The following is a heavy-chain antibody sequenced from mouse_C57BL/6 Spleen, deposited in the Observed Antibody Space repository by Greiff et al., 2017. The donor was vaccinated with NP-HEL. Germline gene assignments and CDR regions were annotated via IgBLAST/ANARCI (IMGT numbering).Heavy chain of an antibody. V-gene: IGHV5-9-1*02. CDR1: GFTFSSYA. CDR2: ISSGGDYI. J-gene: IGHJ4*01. Sequence: EVQLVESGEGLVKPGGSLKLSCAASGFTFSSYAMSWVRQTPEKRLEWVAYISSGGDYIYYADTVKGRFTISRDNARNTLYLQMSSLKSEDTAMYYCTRARGGTAPMDYWGQGTSVTVSS. D-gene: IGHD3-3*01. CDR3: TRARGGTAPMDY.